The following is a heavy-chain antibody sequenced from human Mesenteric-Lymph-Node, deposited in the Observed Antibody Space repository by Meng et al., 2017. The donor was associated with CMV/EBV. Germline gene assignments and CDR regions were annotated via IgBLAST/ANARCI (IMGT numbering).Heavy chain of an antibody. D-gene: IGHD3-10*01. CDR1: SYG. V-gene: IGHV1-69*06. J-gene: IGHJ4*02. CDR3: AREGWGSYDAGSYWGGHFDF. CDR2: IIPIFPTT. Sequence: SYGLRRGRHAPGQGLEWMGLIIPIFPTTKYAKKFQGRVTISADKSTTTAYMKLGNLTSKDQAVYYCAREGWGSYDAGSYWGGHFDFWGQGTLVTVSS.